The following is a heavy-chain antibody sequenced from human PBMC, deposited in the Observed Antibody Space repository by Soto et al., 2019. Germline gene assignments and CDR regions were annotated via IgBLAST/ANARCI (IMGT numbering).Heavy chain of an antibody. V-gene: IGHV3-23*01. CDR2: ITADGGT. J-gene: IGHJ3*02. Sequence: EVQVLESGGGLVQPGGSLRLSCEGSEFTVSGHAMTWIRQAPGKGPEWVSTITADGGTYYAESVKGRFAMSRDTSENTLYLQMNSLGAEDTAAYYCAPHVSCSGGSCQYDAFAIRGQGTMVTVSS. CDR1: EFTVSGHA. D-gene: IGHD2-15*01. CDR3: APHVSCSGGSCQYDAFAI.